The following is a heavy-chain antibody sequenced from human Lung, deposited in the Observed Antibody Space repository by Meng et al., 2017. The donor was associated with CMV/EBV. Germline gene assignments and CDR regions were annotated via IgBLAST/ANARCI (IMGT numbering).Heavy chain of an antibody. CDR3: ATDPRLLDY. J-gene: IGHJ4*02. CDR1: GLTFSAYY. V-gene: IGHV3-11*01. Sequence: SCVASGLTFSAYYMTWTRQAPGKGPQCVSYISGGGDIIKYADSVKGRFTISRDNAKNSLYLQMNSLRAEDTAVYYCATDPRLLDYWGQGTLVTVSS. D-gene: IGHD5-18*01. CDR2: ISGGGDII.